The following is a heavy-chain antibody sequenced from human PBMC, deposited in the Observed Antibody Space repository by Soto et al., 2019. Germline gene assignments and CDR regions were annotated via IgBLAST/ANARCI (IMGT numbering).Heavy chain of an antibody. J-gene: IGHJ4*02. CDR1: GGSISSSSYY. CDR2: TYYSGST. D-gene: IGHD3-3*01. V-gene: IGHV4-39*01. CDR3: ARQRRYYDFWSGYQFDY. Sequence: QLQLQESGPGLVKPSETLSLTCTVSGGSISSSSYYWGWIRQPPGKGLEWIGSTYYSGSTYYNPSLKSRVTISVDTSKNQFSLKLSSVTAADTAVYYCARQRRYYDFWSGYQFDYWGQGTLVTVSS.